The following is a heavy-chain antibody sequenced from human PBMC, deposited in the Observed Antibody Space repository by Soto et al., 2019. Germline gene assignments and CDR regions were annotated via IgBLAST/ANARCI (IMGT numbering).Heavy chain of an antibody. J-gene: IGHJ6*02. V-gene: IGHV3-7*01. CDR1: GFTFSSYW. Sequence: GGSLRLSCAASGFTFSSYWMSWVRQAPGKGLEWVANIKQDGSEKYYIDSVKGRSTISRDNSRNTVYLQMNSLRAEDTAVYYCVKDWPTECTISNCYGAYGMDVWGQGTTVTVSS. CDR2: IKQDGSEK. D-gene: IGHD2-2*01. CDR3: VKDWPTECTISNCYGAYGMDV.